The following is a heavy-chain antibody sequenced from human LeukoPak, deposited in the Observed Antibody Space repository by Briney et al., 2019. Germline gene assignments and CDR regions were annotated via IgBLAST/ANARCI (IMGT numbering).Heavy chain of an antibody. Sequence: PSETLSLTCTVSGGSISSYYWSWIRQPPGKGLEWIGYIYYSGSTNYNPSLKSRVTIPVDTSKNQFSLKLSSVTAADTAVYYCARGLYDFWSGPPPYYYYMDVWGKGTTVTVSS. D-gene: IGHD3-3*01. CDR1: GGSISSYY. CDR3: ARGLYDFWSGPPPYYYYMDV. V-gene: IGHV4-59*12. J-gene: IGHJ6*03. CDR2: IYYSGST.